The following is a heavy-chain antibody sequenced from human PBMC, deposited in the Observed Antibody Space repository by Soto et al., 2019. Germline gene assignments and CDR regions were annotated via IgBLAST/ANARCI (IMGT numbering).Heavy chain of an antibody. Sequence: PSETLSLTCTVSGGSISSGGYYWSWIRQHPGKGLEWIGYIYYSGSTYYNPSLKSRVTISVDTSKNQFSLKLSSVTAADTAVYYCARTLAYDSSGYYPQEGYPFDYWGQGTLVTVSS. CDR1: GGSISSGGYY. CDR3: ARTLAYDSSGYYPQEGYPFDY. J-gene: IGHJ4*02. D-gene: IGHD3-22*01. V-gene: IGHV4-31*03. CDR2: IYYSGST.